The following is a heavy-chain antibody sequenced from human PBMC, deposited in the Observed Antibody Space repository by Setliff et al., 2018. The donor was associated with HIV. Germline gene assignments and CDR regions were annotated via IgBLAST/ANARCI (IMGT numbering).Heavy chain of an antibody. D-gene: IGHD5-12*01. J-gene: IGHJ4*02. CDR1: GGSISSGSYY. V-gene: IGHV4-61*02. Sequence: SETLSLTCTVSGGSISSGSYYWSWIRQPAGKGLEWIGRIYTTGITNYNPSLKSRVTLSIDMSKNQFSLKMSSVTAADTAVYYCTRRAGGYADYWGQGTLVTVSS. CDR3: TRRAGGYADY. CDR2: IYTTGIT.